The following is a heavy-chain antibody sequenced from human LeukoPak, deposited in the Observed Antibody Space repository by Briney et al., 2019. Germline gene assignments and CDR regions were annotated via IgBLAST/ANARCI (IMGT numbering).Heavy chain of an antibody. D-gene: IGHD1-14*01. CDR1: GGSISSYY. V-gene: IGHV4-59*06. CDR2: IYYSGST. CDR3: ARERASINLDV. J-gene: IGHJ6*02. Sequence: SETLSLTCTVSGGSISSYYWSWIRQPAGKGLEWIGYIYYSGSTYYNPSLKSRVTISVDTSKNQFSLKLSSVTAADTAVCYCARERASINLDVWGQGTTVTVSS.